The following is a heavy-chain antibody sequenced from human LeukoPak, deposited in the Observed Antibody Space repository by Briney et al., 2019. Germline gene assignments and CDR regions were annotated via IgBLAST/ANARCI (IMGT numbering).Heavy chain of an antibody. CDR2: TSVYKGNT. CDR3: ARATLRPSGPFDY. CDR1: GYSFTNYA. J-gene: IGHJ4*02. V-gene: IGHV1-18*01. Sequence: ASVKVSCKGSGYSFTNYAISWVRQAPGQGLEWMGWTSVYKGNTNYAQKFQGRVTMTTDTSTSTAYMELRSLRSGDTAVYYCARATLRPSGPFDYWGQGTLVTVSS. D-gene: IGHD6-19*01.